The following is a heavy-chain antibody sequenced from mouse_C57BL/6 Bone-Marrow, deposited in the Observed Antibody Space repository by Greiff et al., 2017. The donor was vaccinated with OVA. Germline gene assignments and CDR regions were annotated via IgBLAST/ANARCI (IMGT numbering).Heavy chain of an antibody. CDR1: GYSITSGYY. J-gene: IGHJ1*03. CDR3: ARQRGLLRDWYFDV. D-gene: IGHD1-1*01. CDR2: ISYDGSN. V-gene: IGHV3-6*01. Sequence: EVKLMESGPGLVKPSQSLSLTCSVTGYSITSGYYWNWIRQFPGNKLEWMGYISYDGSNNYNPSLKNRISITRDTSKNQFFLKLNSVTTEDTATYYCARQRGLLRDWYFDVWGTGTTVTVSS.